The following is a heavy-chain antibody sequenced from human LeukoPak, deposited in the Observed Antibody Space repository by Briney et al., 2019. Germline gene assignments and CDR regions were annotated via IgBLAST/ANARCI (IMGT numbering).Heavy chain of an antibody. CDR2: ITSSGSYI. D-gene: IGHD1-7*01. CDR1: GFTFSSYS. V-gene: IGHV3-21*01. Sequence: GGSLRLSCAASGFTFSSYSMNWVRQAPGKGLEWVSSITSSGSYIYYADSVKGRFTVSRDNAKNSLYLQMNSLRDEDTAVYYCASGRNMGITGTTGAFDIWGQGTMVTVSS. CDR3: ASGRNMGITGTTGAFDI. J-gene: IGHJ3*02.